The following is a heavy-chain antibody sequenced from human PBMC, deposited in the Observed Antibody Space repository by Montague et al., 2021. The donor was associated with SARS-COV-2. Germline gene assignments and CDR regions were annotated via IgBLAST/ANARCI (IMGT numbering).Heavy chain of an antibody. CDR2: VFHSGIT. D-gene: IGHD1-20*01. J-gene: IGHJ5*02. CDR1: GGSISSYY. CDR3: ARTEYNWNDWFDP. V-gene: IGHV4-59*13. Sequence: SETLSLTCTVSGGSISSYYWSWIRQPPGKGLEWIGYVFHSGITDYNPSLKSRVTISVDMSKNQFSPQLNSVTAADSAVYYCARTEYNWNDWFDPWGQGTLVTVSS.